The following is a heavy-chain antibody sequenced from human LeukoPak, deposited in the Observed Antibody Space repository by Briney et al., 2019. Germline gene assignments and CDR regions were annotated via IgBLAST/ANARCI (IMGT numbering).Heavy chain of an antibody. D-gene: IGHD5-24*01. V-gene: IGHV4-4*07. Sequence: PSETLSLTCTVSGGSISSYYWSWIRQPAGKGLEWIGRIYTSGSTNYNPSLKSRVTMSVDTSKKQFSLRLSSVTAADTALYYCARGDGYNPHVDYWGQGTLVTVSS. J-gene: IGHJ4*02. CDR1: GGSISSYY. CDR3: ARGDGYNPHVDY. CDR2: IYTSGST.